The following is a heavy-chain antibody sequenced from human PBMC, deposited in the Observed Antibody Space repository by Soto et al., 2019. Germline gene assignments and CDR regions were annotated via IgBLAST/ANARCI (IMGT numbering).Heavy chain of an antibody. V-gene: IGHV2-5*02. CDR2: ISWDEDK. CDR3: AHRTTTMTWWFDP. Sequence: QITLKESGPTLVKPTQTLTLTCTFSGFSLTTSGVGVGWIRQPPGKALEWPALISWDEDKRYSPSLKSRLTIPKDTSKNQVVLTMPNMEPEHTATYFCAHRTTTMTWWFDPWGQVTLVTVSS. CDR1: GFSLTTSGVG. J-gene: IGHJ5*02. D-gene: IGHD4-17*01.